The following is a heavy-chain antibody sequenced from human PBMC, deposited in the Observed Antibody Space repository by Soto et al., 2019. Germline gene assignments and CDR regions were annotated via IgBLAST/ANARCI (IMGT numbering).Heavy chain of an antibody. Sequence: EVQLVESGGGLVQPGGSLRLSCAASGFTFSSYTMNRVRQAPGKGLEWISYISNIESPISYADSVKGRFTISRDNTKDSLYLQMNSLRVEDTAVYYCARDHLWAFDYWAQGILVTVSS. J-gene: IGHJ4*02. V-gene: IGHV3-48*01. D-gene: IGHD2-21*01. CDR1: GFTFSSYT. CDR3: ARDHLWAFDY. CDR2: ISNIESPI.